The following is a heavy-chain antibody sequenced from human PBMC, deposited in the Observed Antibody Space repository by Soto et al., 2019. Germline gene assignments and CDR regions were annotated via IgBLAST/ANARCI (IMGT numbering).Heavy chain of an antibody. J-gene: IGHJ3*02. CDR2: IDWDDDK. Sequence: SGPTLVNPTQTLTLTCTFSGFSLSTSGMCVSWIRQPPGKALEWLARIDWDDDKYYSTSLKTRLTISKDTSKNQVVLTMTNMDPVDTATYYCSRQLVPALYAFDIWGQGTMVTVSS. CDR1: GFSLSTSGMC. D-gene: IGHD6-13*01. V-gene: IGHV2-70*11. CDR3: SRQLVPALYAFDI.